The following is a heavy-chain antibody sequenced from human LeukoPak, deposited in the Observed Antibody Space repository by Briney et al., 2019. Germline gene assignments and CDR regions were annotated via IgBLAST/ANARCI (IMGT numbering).Heavy chain of an antibody. CDR3: ARDPYYDSSGFPSY. D-gene: IGHD3-22*01. V-gene: IGHV1-2*02. CDR2: INPNSCGT. J-gene: IGHJ4*02. CDR1: GYTFTGYY. Sequence: ASVKVSCKASGYTFTGYYMHWVRQAPGQGLEWMGWINPNSCGTNYAQKFQGRVTMTRDTSISTAYMELSRLRSDDTAVYYCARDPYYDSSGFPSYWGQGTLVTVSS.